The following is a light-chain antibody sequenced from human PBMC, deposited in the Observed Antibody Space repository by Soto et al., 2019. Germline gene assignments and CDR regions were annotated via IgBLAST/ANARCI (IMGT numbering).Light chain of an antibody. CDR2: DVN. V-gene: IGLV2-11*01. J-gene: IGLJ2*01. CDR1: SSDVGGYNY. CDR3: CSYAGTYTFVL. Sequence: QSALTQPRSVSGSPGQSVTISCTGTSSDVGGYNYVSWYQHHPGKAPKLMIYDVNKRPSGVPDRFSGSKSGNTASLTISGLQAEDEADFYCCSYAGTYTFVLFGGGTKLTVL.